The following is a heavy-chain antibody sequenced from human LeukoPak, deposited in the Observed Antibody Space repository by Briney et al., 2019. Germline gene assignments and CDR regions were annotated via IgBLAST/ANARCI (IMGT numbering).Heavy chain of an antibody. CDR1: GFTFSSYA. CDR2: ISYDGSNK. D-gene: IGHD6-13*01. J-gene: IGHJ4*02. V-gene: IGHV3-30*04. Sequence: GRSLRLSCAASGFTFSSYAMHWARQAPGKGLEWVAVISYDGSNKYYADSVKGRFTISRDNSKNTLYLQMNSLRAEDTAVYYCARDPGYSSSWFLDYWGQGTLVTVSS. CDR3: ARDPGYSSSWFLDY.